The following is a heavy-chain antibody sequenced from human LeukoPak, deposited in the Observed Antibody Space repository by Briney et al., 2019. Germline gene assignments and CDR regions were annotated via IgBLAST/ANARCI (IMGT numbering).Heavy chain of an antibody. CDR2: IMPILGTA. Sequence: SVKVSCKASGGVFNSYDINWVRQAPGQGLEWMGGIMPILGTANYAQKFQGRVTITADELTSTAYMEVSSLRSEDTAVYYCARSMGRAYSSSWSNWFDPWGQGTLVTVSS. CDR3: ARSMGRAYSSSWSNWFDP. J-gene: IGHJ5*02. D-gene: IGHD6-13*01. CDR1: GGVFNSYD. V-gene: IGHV1-69*13.